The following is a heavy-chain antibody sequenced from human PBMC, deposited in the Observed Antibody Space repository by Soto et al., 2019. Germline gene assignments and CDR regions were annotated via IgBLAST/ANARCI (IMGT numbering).Heavy chain of an antibody. V-gene: IGHV4-59*08. CDR2: TSYAGNT. Sequence: SETLSLTCIVSGGSITSYHWSWIRQFPGKGLEWIAYTSYAGNTNYNPSFKSRVTISVDTATNQVSLRMSSVTAADTAVYFCGRVVEGATRHTDFDSWGQGTLVTVSS. CDR3: GRVVEGATRHTDFDS. J-gene: IGHJ5*01. D-gene: IGHD2-21*01. CDR1: GGSITSYH.